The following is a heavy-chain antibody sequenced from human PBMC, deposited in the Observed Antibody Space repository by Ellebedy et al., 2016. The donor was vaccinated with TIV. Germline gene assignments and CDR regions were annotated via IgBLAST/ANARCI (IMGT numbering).Heavy chain of an antibody. CDR2: IYYSGST. J-gene: IGHJ4*02. Sequence: MPGGSLRLSCTVSGDSISRGGYYWSWIRQPPGKGLEWIGYIYYSGSTNYNPSLKSRVTIAVDTSKKQISLKLSSVTAADTAVYYCARSSGWDRFDYWGQGTLVTVSS. D-gene: IGHD6-19*01. CDR3: ARSSGWDRFDY. CDR1: GDSISRGGYY. V-gene: IGHV4-61*08.